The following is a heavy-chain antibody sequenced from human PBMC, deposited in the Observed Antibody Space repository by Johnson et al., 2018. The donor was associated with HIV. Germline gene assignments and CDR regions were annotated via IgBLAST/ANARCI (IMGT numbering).Heavy chain of an antibody. CDR2: IYSGGST. V-gene: IGHV3-66*01. CDR1: GFTVSSNY. CDR3: AGDVANYYDPGAFDI. D-gene: IGHD3-22*01. J-gene: IGHJ3*02. Sequence: VQLVESGGGLVQPGGSLRLSCAASGFTVSSNYMSWVRQAPGKGLEWVSVIYSGGSTYYADSVKGRFTISRDNSKNTLYLQMNSLRAEDTAVYYCAGDVANYYDPGAFDIWGQGTMVTVSS.